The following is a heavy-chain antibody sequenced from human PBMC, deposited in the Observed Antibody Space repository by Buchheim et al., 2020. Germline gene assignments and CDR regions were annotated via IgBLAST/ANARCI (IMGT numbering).Heavy chain of an antibody. V-gene: IGHV1-2*04. D-gene: IGHD6-13*01. CDR3: ARGRYSSSWYFFYGMDV. CDR1: GYTFIGYY. Sequence: QVQLVQSGAEVKKPGASVKVSCKASGYTFIGYYMHWVRQAPGQGLKWMGWINPNSGGTNYAQKFQGWVTMTRDTSISTAYMELSRLRSDDTAVYYCARGRYSSSWYFFYGMDVWGQGTT. CDR2: INPNSGGT. J-gene: IGHJ6*02.